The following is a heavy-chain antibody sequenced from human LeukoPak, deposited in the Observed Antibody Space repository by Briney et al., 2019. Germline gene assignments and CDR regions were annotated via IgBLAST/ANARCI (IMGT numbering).Heavy chain of an antibody. Sequence: TGGSLRLSCAASGFTFSSYAMSWVRQAPGKGLEWVSSISSSSSYIYYADSVKGRFTISRDNAKNTLYLQMNSLRAEDTAVYYCARVAGYGSGYWGQGTLVTVSS. CDR3: ARVAGYGSGY. J-gene: IGHJ4*02. V-gene: IGHV3-21*01. CDR2: ISSSSSYI. D-gene: IGHD3-10*01. CDR1: GFTFSSYA.